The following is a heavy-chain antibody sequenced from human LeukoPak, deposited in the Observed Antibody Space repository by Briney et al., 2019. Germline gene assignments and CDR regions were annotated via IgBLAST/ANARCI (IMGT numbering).Heavy chain of an antibody. V-gene: IGHV1-2*02. CDR1: GYTFTVYY. CDR2: INPNSGDT. D-gene: IGHD2-15*01. CDR3: ARDLGYSATH. J-gene: IGHJ1*01. Sequence: ASVKVSCKASGYTFTVYYLHWVRQAPGEGLEWMGWINPNSGDTNYSQKFQGRVTMTRDTSISTAYMELSRLRSDDTAVYYCARDLGYSATHWGQGTLLTVSS.